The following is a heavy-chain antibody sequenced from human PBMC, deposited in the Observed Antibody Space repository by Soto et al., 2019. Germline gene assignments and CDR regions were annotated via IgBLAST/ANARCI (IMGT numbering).Heavy chain of an antibody. CDR2: ISYRGIT. V-gene: IGHV4-31*03. D-gene: IGHD6-13*01. CDR1: GGSLSSGAYH. J-gene: IGHJ5*02. CDR3: ARMSATGTRWFDP. Sequence: QVQLQESGPGLVNPSQTLSLTCTVSGGSLSSGAYHWSWVRQHPGQGMEWIASISYRGITYSNPSLKSRRSMSLDTSKNQFSLNLTSVTAADTAVYHCARMSATGTRWFDPWGQGTLVTVSS.